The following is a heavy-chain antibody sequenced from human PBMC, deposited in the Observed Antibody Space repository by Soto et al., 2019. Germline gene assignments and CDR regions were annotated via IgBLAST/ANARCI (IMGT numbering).Heavy chain of an antibody. CDR2: ICWNDDK. CDR1: GFSLSTSGVG. J-gene: IGHJ4*02. Sequence: SGPTLVNPTQTLTLTCSFSGFSLSTSGVGVGWIRRPPGKALEWLGLICWNDDKRYSPPLKTRLTITTDTPKNQVVLTMTNMDPVDTGTYYCEDRQGYPKYSFEYWGQGAQVTVSS. V-gene: IGHV2-5*01. CDR3: EDRQGYPKYSFEY. D-gene: IGHD5-18*01.